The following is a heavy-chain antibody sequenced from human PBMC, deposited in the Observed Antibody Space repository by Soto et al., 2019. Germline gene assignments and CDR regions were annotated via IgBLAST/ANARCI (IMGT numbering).Heavy chain of an antibody. CDR3: AKALRGYYYFDY. V-gene: IGHV3-23*01. CDR1: GFTFSSYA. D-gene: IGHD6-25*01. Sequence: EVQLLESGGDLVQPGGSLRLSCAASGFTFSSYAMSWVRQAPGKGLEWVSGISSSGGSTYYADSVKGRFTISRADSKNTLYLQMNSLRADDTAVYYCAKALRGYYYFDYWAQGTLVTVSS. CDR2: ISSSGGST. J-gene: IGHJ4*02.